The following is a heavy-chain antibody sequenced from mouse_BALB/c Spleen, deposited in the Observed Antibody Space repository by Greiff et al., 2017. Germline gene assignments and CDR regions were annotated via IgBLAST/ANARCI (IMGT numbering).Heavy chain of an antibody. V-gene: IGHV5-6-4*01. J-gene: IGHJ4*01. CDR2: ISSGGSYT. D-gene: IGHD1-1*01. CDR1: GFTFSSYT. CDR3: TRGGGSRKYYAMDY. Sequence: EVMLVESGGGLVKPGGSLKLSCAASGFTFSSYTMSWVRQTPEKRLEWVATISSGGSYTYYPDSVKGRFTISRDNAKNTLYLQMSSLKSEDTAMYYCTRGGGSRKYYAMDYWGQGTSVTVSS.